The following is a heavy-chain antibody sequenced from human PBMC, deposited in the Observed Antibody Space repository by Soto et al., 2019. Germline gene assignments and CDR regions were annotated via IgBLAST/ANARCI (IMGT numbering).Heavy chain of an antibody. CDR2: INHSGST. CDR1: GGSFSGYY. J-gene: IGHJ6*02. CDR3: ARGAKRITIFGVVINYYYYGMDV. V-gene: IGHV4-34*01. D-gene: IGHD3-3*01. Sequence: SETLSLSCAVYGGSFSGYYWSWIRQPPGKGLEWIGEINHSGSTNYNPSLKSRVTISVDTSKNQFSLKLSSVTAADTAVYYCARGAKRITIFGVVINYYYYGMDVWGQGTTVTVS.